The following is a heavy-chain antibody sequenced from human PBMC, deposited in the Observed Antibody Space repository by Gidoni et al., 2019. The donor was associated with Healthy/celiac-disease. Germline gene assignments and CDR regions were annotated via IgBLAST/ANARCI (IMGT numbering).Heavy chain of an antibody. D-gene: IGHD1-26*01. V-gene: IGHV4-59*01. J-gene: IGHJ2*01. Sequence: QVQLQESGPGLVKPSETLSLTGTVSGGSISSYYWSWIRQPPGKGLEWIGSIYYSGSTNYNPSLKSRVTISVDTSKNQFSLKMSSVTAADTAVYYCARDLIGVGATGAERYFDLWGRGTLVTVSS. CDR1: GGSISSYY. CDR2: IYYSGST. CDR3: ARDLIGVGATGAERYFDL.